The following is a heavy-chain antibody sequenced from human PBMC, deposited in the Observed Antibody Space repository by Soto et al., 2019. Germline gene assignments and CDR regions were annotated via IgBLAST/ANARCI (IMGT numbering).Heavy chain of an antibody. CDR1: GYSFTSYW. CDR3: ARARRDYCSSTSCYAQQYLYYFDY. D-gene: IGHD2-2*01. Sequence: PGESLRISCKGSGYSFTSYWIGWVRQMPGKGLEWMGIIYPGDSDTRYSPSFQGQVTISADKSISTAYLQWSSLKASDTAMYYCARARRDYCSSTSCYAQQYLYYFDYWGQGTLVTVSS. J-gene: IGHJ4*02. CDR2: IYPGDSDT. V-gene: IGHV5-51*01.